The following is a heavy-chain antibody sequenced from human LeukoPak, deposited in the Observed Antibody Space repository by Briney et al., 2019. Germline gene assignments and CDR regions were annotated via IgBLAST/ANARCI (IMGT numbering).Heavy chain of an antibody. CDR2: IKEDGSER. J-gene: IGHJ2*01. CDR1: GFTFSVSW. D-gene: IGHD3-3*01. CDR3: ARVGESYDLLSGYQNSYFDL. Sequence: PGGSLRLSCAASGFTFSVSWMSWVRQAPGKGLEWVASIKEDGSERYYVDPVKGRFTIPRDNAKTSLYLQMNSLRAEDTAVYFCARVGESYDLLSGYQNSYFDLWGRGTPVTVSS. V-gene: IGHV3-7*01.